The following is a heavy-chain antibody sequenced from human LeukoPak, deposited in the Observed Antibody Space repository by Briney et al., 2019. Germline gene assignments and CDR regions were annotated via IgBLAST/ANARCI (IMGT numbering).Heavy chain of an antibody. D-gene: IGHD2-2*02. Sequence: GGSLRLSCAASGFTFSSYAMSWVRQAPGKGLEWVSAISGSGGSTYYADSVKGRFTISRDNSKNTLYLQMNSPRAEDTAVYYCAKGDCSSTSCYKLFDYWGQGTLVTVSS. CDR2: ISGSGGST. CDR3: AKGDCSSTSCYKLFDY. CDR1: GFTFSSYA. V-gene: IGHV3-23*01. J-gene: IGHJ4*02.